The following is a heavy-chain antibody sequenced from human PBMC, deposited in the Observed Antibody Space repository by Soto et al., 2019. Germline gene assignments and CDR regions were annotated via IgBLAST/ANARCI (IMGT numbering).Heavy chain of an antibody. Sequence: GASLRLSCAASGFTFSDHYMAWVRQAPGKGLEWVGRTRNKVDSYTTEYAASVRGRFTISRDDSQTSLYLQMNSLKTEDTALYYGVTGTVGAMDYWGQGTLVTVSS. CDR3: VTGTVGAMDY. J-gene: IGHJ4*02. CDR2: TRNKVDSYTT. D-gene: IGHD1-26*01. V-gene: IGHV3-72*01. CDR1: GFTFSDHY.